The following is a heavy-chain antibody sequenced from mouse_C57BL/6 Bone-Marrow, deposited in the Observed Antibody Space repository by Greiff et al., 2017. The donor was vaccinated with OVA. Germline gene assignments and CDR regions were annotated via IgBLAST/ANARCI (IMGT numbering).Heavy chain of an antibody. V-gene: IGHV1-39*01. Sequence: EVQRVESGPELVKPGASVKISCKASGYSFTDYNMNWVKQSNGKSLEWIGVINPNYGTTSYNQKFKGKATLTVDQSSSTAYMQLNSLTSEDSAVYYCARGANGSSYVGTWYYFDYWGQGTTLTVSS. CDR2: INPNYGTT. J-gene: IGHJ2*01. D-gene: IGHD1-1*01. CDR1: GYSFTDYN. CDR3: ARGANGSSYVGTWYYFDY.